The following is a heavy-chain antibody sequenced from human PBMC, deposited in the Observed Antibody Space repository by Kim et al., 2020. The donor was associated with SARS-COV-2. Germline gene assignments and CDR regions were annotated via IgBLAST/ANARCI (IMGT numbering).Heavy chain of an antibody. CDR3: ARSGGYSYYGMDV. Sequence: GGSLRLSCTVSGITVSRNYMNWVRQAPGEGLEWVSVIYSGGSTLYADSVKGRFTISRDISKSTVYLQMNTLRDEDTAVYYCARSGGYSYYGMDVWGQGTT. V-gene: IGHV3-53*01. CDR1: GITVSRNY. D-gene: IGHD4-4*01. J-gene: IGHJ6*02. CDR2: IYSGGST.